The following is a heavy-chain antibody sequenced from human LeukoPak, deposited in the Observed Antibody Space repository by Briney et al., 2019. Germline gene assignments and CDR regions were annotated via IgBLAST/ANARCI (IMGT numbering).Heavy chain of an antibody. CDR3: ARDVTDYYDSSGYLSSNAFDI. V-gene: IGHV3-21*01. Sequence: GGSLRLSCAASGLTFSSYAMSWVRQAPGKGLEWVSSISSSSSYIYYADSVKGRFTISRDNAKNSLYLQMNSLRAEDTAVYYCARDVTDYYDSSGYLSSNAFDIWGQGTMVTVSS. J-gene: IGHJ3*02. D-gene: IGHD3-22*01. CDR2: ISSSSSYI. CDR1: GLTFSSYA.